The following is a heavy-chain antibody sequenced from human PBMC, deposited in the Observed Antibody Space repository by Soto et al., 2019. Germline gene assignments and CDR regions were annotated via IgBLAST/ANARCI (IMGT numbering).Heavy chain of an antibody. Sequence: QVQLQESGPGLVKPSETLSLTCTVSGGSISSYYWSWIRQPPGKGLEWIGYIYYSGSTNYNPSLKSRVTISVDTSKNQFFLKLSSVTAADTAVYYCARTLGYSGYDYGCWGQGTLVTVSS. CDR3: ARTLGYSGYDYGC. J-gene: IGHJ4*02. D-gene: IGHD5-12*01. CDR1: GGSISSYY. CDR2: IYYSGST. V-gene: IGHV4-59*01.